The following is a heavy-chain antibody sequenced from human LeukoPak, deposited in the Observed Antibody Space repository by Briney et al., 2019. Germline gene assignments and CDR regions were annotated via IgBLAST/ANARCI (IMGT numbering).Heavy chain of an antibody. V-gene: IGHV4-59*08. Sequence: SETLSLTCTVSGGSISSYYWSWIRQPPGKGLEWIGYIHYSGSTNYNPSLKSRVTISVDTSKNQFSLKLSSVTAADTAVYFCARLFGIVGANNWFDPWGQGTLVTVAS. CDR2: IHYSGST. CDR1: GGSISSYY. CDR3: ARLFGIVGANNWFDP. J-gene: IGHJ5*02. D-gene: IGHD1-26*01.